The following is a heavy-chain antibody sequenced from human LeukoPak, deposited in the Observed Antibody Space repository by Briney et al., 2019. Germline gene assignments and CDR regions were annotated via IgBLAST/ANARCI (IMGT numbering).Heavy chain of an antibody. CDR1: GGTFSSYA. Sequence: GASVKVSCKASGGTFSSYAISWVRQAPGQGLEWMGGIIPIFGTANYAQKFQGRVTITADESTSTAYMELSSLRSEDTAVYYCAREYSSGWYAYFDYWGQGTLVTVSS. CDR3: AREYSSGWYAYFDY. D-gene: IGHD6-19*01. V-gene: IGHV1-69*13. CDR2: IIPIFGTA. J-gene: IGHJ4*02.